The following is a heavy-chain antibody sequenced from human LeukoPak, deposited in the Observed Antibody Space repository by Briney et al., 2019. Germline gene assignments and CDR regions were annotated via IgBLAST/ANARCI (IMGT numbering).Heavy chain of an antibody. CDR1: GGTFSSYA. J-gene: IGHJ5*02. Sequence: SVKVSCKASGGTFSSYAISWVRQAPGQGLEWMGGIIPIFGTANYAQKFQGRVTITADESTSTAYMELSSLRSEDTAVYYCVRDAEGAAISVNYWFDPWGQGTLVTVSS. D-gene: IGHD2-2*02. CDR3: VRDAEGAAISVNYWFDP. V-gene: IGHV1-69*13. CDR2: IIPIFGTA.